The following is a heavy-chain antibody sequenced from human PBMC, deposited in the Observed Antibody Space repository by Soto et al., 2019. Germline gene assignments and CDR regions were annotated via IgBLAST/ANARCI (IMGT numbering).Heavy chain of an antibody. CDR2: ISHSGST. CDR1: GGSFSGYY. CDR3: ATQSGLLWFGARNYYYGMDV. D-gene: IGHD3-10*01. J-gene: IGHJ6*02. V-gene: IGHV4-34*01. Sequence: SETLSLTCAVYGGSFSGYYWSWIRQPPGKGLEWIGEISHSGSTNYNPSLKSRVTISVDTSKNQFSLKLSSVTAADTAVYYCATQSGLLWFGARNYYYGMDVWGQGTTVTVSS.